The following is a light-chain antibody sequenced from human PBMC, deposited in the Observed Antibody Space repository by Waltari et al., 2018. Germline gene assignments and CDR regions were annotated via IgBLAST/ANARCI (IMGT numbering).Light chain of an antibody. CDR3: GTWDDTLNSGI. J-gene: IGLJ2*01. Sequence: QSVLTQPPSVSAAPGQKVTISCSGGGFHIGIHYLSRYQQRPGTAPRLIIFDNSERPSGIPDRFSGSKAGASAALDITGLQTGDEADYYCGTWDDTLNSGIFGGGTKLTVL. V-gene: IGLV1-51*01. CDR2: DNS. CDR1: GFHIGIHY.